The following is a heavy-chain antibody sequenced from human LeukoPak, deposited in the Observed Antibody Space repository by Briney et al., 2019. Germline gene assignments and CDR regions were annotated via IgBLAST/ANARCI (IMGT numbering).Heavy chain of an antibody. D-gene: IGHD3-3*01. V-gene: IGHV1-3*01. CDR3: ARDLSIHDFWSGYYWPPYYYGMDV. CDR1: GYTFTSYA. CDR2: INAGNGNT. J-gene: IGHJ6*02. Sequence: ASVKVSCKASGYTFTSYAMHWVRQAPGQRLGWMGWINAGNGNTKYSQKFQGRVTMTTDTSTSTAYMELRSLRSDDTAVYYCARDLSIHDFWSGYYWPPYYYGMDVWGQGTTVTVSS.